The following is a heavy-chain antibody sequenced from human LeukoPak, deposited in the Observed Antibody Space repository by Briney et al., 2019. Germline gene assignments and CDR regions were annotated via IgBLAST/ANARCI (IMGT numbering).Heavy chain of an antibody. CDR1: GFTFSSYT. Sequence: GGSLRLSCAASGFTFSSYTMNWVRQSPGKGLEWVSYISSSSSTIYYADSVKGRFTISRDNAKNSLSLQMDSLRAEDTAVYYCARGDLPYRSWFDPWGQGILVTVSS. V-gene: IGHV3-48*01. CDR3: ARGDLPYRSWFDP. J-gene: IGHJ5*02. CDR2: ISSSSSTI. D-gene: IGHD6-19*01.